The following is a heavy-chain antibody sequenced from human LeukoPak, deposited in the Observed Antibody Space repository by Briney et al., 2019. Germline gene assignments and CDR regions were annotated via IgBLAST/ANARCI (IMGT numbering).Heavy chain of an antibody. V-gene: IGHV4-59*01. CDR2: IYYTGST. Sequence: SETLSLTCTASGGSISGYYWNWIRQPPGKGLEWIGYIYYTGSTNYNPSLKSRVTISVDTSKNQFSLKLSSVTATDTAVYYRARGGYASGWYLDYWGQGTLVTVSS. J-gene: IGHJ4*02. CDR3: ARGGYASGWYLDY. D-gene: IGHD6-19*01. CDR1: GGSISGYY.